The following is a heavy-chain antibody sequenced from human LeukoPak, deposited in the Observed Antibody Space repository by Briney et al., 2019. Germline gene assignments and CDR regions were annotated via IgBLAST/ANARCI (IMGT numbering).Heavy chain of an antibody. CDR2: ISSSSSYI. CDR3: AKGRSGSIKDYGMDV. Sequence: VGSLRLSCAASGFTFSSYSMNWVRQAPGKGLEWVSSISSSSSYIYYADSVKGRFTISRNNAKISLYLQMDRLRAEDTALYYCAKGRSGSIKDYGMDVWGQGTTVTVSS. CDR1: GFTFSSYS. J-gene: IGHJ6*02. V-gene: IGHV3-21*04. D-gene: IGHD3-10*01.